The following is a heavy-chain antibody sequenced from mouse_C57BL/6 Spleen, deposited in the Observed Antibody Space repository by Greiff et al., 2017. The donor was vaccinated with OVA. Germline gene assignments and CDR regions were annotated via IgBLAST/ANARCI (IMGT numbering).Heavy chain of an antibody. D-gene: IGHD3-2*02. Sequence: VQLQQPGAELVKPGASVKLSCKASGYTFTSYWMHWVKQRPGQGLEWIGMIHPTSGSTNYNEKFKSKATLTVDKSSRTAYMQLSSLPSADSAVYYCARGKTAQATEFAYWGQGTLVTVSA. J-gene: IGHJ3*01. CDR3: ARGKTAQATEFAY. V-gene: IGHV1-64*01. CDR1: GYTFTSYW. CDR2: IHPTSGST.